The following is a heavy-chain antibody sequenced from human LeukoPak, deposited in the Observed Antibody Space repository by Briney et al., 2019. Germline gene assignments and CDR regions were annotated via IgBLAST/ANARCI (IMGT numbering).Heavy chain of an antibody. Sequence: ASVKVSCKVSGYTLTELSMHWVRQAPGKGLEWMGGFDPEDGETIYAQKFQGRVTMTEDTSTDTAYMKLSSLRSEDTAVYYCATLWYSSGWYTNWGQGTLVTVSS. CDR3: ATLWYSSGWYTN. V-gene: IGHV1-24*01. J-gene: IGHJ4*02. CDR2: FDPEDGET. D-gene: IGHD6-19*01. CDR1: GYTLTELS.